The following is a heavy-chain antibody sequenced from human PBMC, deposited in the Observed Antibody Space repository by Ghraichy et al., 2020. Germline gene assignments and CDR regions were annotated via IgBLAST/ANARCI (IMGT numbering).Heavy chain of an antibody. J-gene: IGHJ4*02. Sequence: SETLSLTCTVSGGSISSYYWSWIRQPPGKGLEWIGFIYYSGSTNYNPSLKSRVTISVDTSKNQFSLKLSSVTAADTAVYYCARAARYCSSTSCYYYFDYWGQGTLVTVSS. CDR1: GGSISSYY. CDR3: ARAARYCSSTSCYYYFDY. CDR2: IYYSGST. D-gene: IGHD2-2*01. V-gene: IGHV4-59*01.